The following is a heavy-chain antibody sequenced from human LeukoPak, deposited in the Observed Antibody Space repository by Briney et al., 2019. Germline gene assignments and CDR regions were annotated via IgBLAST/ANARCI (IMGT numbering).Heavy chain of an antibody. CDR3: AKREWELPQYNYFDP. D-gene: IGHD1-26*01. J-gene: IGHJ5*02. Sequence: GGSLRLSCAASGFAVSTNYMNWVRQAPGKGQEWVSVIYIDGSTYYADSVKGRFTISRDNSKNTLYLQMDSLRAEDTAVYYCAKREWELPQYNYFDPWGQGTLVTVSS. CDR1: GFAVSTNY. V-gene: IGHV3-53*01. CDR2: IYIDGST.